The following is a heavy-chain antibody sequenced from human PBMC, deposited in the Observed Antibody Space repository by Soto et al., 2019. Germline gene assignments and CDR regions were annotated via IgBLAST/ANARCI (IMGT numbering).Heavy chain of an antibody. Sequence: QVQLVQSGAEVKKPGASVKVSCKASGYTFTSYYMHWVRQAPGQGLEWMGIINPSGSTTYAPKCQGSVTMTRDTSTSTVYMELSSLRSDDTAVYYCARVYCSGGSCYGIDYWGQGTLVTVSS. CDR3: ARVYCSGGSCYGIDY. J-gene: IGHJ4*02. CDR2: INPSGST. CDR1: GYTFTSYY. V-gene: IGHV1-46*01. D-gene: IGHD2-15*01.